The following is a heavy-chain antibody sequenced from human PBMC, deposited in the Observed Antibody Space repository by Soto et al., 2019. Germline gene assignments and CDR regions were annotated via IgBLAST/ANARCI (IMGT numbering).Heavy chain of an antibody. CDR3: ARDWRIAVAGHYYYYGMDV. CDR1: GYTFTSYG. J-gene: IGHJ6*02. V-gene: IGHV1-18*01. CDR2: ISAYNGNT. D-gene: IGHD6-19*01. Sequence: GASVKVSCKASGYTFTSYGISWVRQAPGQGLEWMGWISAYNGNTNYAQKLQGRVTMTTDTSTSTAYMELRSLRSDDTAVYYCARDWRIAVAGHYYYYGMDVWGQGTTVTVSS.